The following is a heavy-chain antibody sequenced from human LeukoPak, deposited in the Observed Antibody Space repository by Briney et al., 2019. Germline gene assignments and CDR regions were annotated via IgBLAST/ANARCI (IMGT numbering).Heavy chain of an antibody. V-gene: IGHV3-7*03. J-gene: IGHJ4*02. CDR3: TTRDPFSGYEGAQYDF. D-gene: IGHD5-12*01. CDR2: IKQDGNEK. CDR1: RFTFSSYW. Sequence: GGSLRLSCAASRFTFSSYWMSWVRQAPGKGLEWVANIKQDGNEKYYVDSVKGRFTISRDNAKKSLYLQMNSLKTEDAAVYYCTTRDPFSGYEGAQYDFWGQGTLVTVSS.